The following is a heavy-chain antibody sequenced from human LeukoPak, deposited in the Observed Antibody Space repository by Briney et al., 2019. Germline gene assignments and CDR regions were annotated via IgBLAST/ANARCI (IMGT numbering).Heavy chain of an antibody. J-gene: IGHJ4*02. V-gene: IGHV4-59*01. CDR3: AGRGYSSAFDY. CDR1: GGSISSYY. CDR2: IYYSGST. Sequence: SETLSLICTVSGGSISSYYWSWIRQPPGKGLEWIGYIYYSGSTNYNPSLKSRVTISVDTSKNQFSLKLSSVTAADTAVYYCAGRGYSSAFDYWGQGTLVTVSS. D-gene: IGHD5-18*01.